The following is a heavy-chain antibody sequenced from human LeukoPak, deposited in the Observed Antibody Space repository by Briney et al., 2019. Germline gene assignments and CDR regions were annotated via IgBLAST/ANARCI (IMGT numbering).Heavy chain of an antibody. D-gene: IGHD2-2*01. J-gene: IGHJ4*02. CDR2: IYYSGST. V-gene: IGHV4-39*01. Sequence: PSETLSLTCTVSGGSISSSSYYWGWIRQPPGEGLEWIGSIYYSGSTYYNPSLKSRVTISVDTSKNQFSLKLSSVTAADTAVYYCGGGTRCCGGFDYWGQGTLVTVSS. CDR3: GGGTRCCGGFDY. CDR1: GGSISSSSYY.